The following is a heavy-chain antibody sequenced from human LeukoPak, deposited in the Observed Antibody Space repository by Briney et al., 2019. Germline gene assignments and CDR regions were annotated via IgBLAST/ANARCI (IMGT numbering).Heavy chain of an antibody. CDR2: ISYDGSNK. J-gene: IGHJ3*02. V-gene: IGHV3-30-3*01. CDR1: GFTFSSYA. Sequence: PGRSLRLSCAASGFTFSSYAMHWVRQAPGKGLEWVAVISYDGSNKYDADSVKGRFTISRDNAKNSLYLQMNSLRAEDTALYYCAKDIAGSSLDAFDIWGQGTMVTVSS. CDR3: AKDIAGSSLDAFDI. D-gene: IGHD1-14*01.